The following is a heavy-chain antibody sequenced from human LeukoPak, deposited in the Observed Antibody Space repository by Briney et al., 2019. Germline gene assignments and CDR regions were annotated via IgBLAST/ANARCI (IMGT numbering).Heavy chain of an antibody. D-gene: IGHD3-9*01. Sequence: SETLSLTCTVSGGSISSYYWSWIRQPPGEGLEWIGYIYYSGSTNYNPSLKSRVTISVDTSKNQFSLKLSSVTADDTAAYYCARDTLLRYFDWLFTPYYFDYWGQGTLVTVSS. CDR2: IYYSGST. CDR3: ARDTLLRYFDWLFTPYYFDY. V-gene: IGHV4-59*01. CDR1: GGSISSYY. J-gene: IGHJ4*02.